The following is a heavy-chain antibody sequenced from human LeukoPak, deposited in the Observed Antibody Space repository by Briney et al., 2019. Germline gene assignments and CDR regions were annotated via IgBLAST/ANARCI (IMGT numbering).Heavy chain of an antibody. V-gene: IGHV1-2*06. Sequence: GASVKVSCKASGYTFTGYYMHWVRQAPGQGLEWMGRTNPNSGGTNYAQKFQGRVTMTRDTSISTAYMELSRLRSDDTAVYYCARGDCSGGSCRIADVWGQGTTVTVSS. J-gene: IGHJ6*02. CDR1: GYTFTGYY. D-gene: IGHD2-15*01. CDR3: ARGDCSGGSCRIADV. CDR2: TNPNSGGT.